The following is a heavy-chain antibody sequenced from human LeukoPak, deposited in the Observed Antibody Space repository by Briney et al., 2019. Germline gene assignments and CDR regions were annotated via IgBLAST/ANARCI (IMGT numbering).Heavy chain of an antibody. CDR3: ARSSHFYYYYMDV. CDR2: IYYSGTT. J-gene: IGHJ6*03. Sequence: SETLSLTCTVSGGSISTYYWSWIRQPPGKGLEWIGYIYYSGTTNYNPSLKSRVTISVDTSKNQFSLKLSSVTAADTAMYYCARSSHFYYYYMDVWGKGTTVTVSS. V-gene: IGHV4-59*12. D-gene: IGHD6-6*01. CDR1: GGSISTYY.